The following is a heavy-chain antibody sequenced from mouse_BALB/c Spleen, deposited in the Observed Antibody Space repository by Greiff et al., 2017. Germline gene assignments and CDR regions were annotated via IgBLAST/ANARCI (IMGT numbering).Heavy chain of an antibody. V-gene: IGHV8-12*01. Sequence: QVQLQQSGPGILQPSQTLSLTCSFSGFSLSTSGMGVVWMRQPSGMGRVWLVNIYWDDDKCYNPSLKSRLTISEDTSRNQVFLKITSVHTADTATYYCARSSRYDYYAMDYWGQGTSVTVSA. CDR3: ARSSRYDYYAMDY. D-gene: IGHD2-14*01. J-gene: IGHJ4*01. CDR1: GFSLSTSGMG. CDR2: IYWDDDK.